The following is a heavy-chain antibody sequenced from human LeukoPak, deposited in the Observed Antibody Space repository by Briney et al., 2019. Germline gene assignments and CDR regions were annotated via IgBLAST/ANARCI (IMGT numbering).Heavy chain of an antibody. CDR1: GYTFTSYY. Sequence: GASVKVSCKASGYTFTSYYMHWVRQAPGQGLEWMGIINPSGGSTSYAQKLQGRVTMTTDTSTSTAYMELRSLRSDDTAVYYCARDVLERGLGGTDFDYWGQGTLVTVSS. CDR3: ARDVLERGLGGTDFDY. J-gene: IGHJ4*02. V-gene: IGHV1-46*01. D-gene: IGHD3-16*01. CDR2: INPSGGST.